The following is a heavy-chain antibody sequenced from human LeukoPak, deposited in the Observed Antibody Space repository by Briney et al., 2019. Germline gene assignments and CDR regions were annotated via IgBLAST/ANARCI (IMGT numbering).Heavy chain of an antibody. V-gene: IGHV3-23*01. CDR2: ISARGGSP. J-gene: IGHJ4*02. D-gene: IGHD5-18*01. CDR1: GFTFSTHA. CDR3: AKDDGYV. Sequence: GGSLRLSCAASGFTFSTHAMSWVRQAPGKGLEWVSAISARGGSPYYADSVKGRFTISRDNSKNTLYLQMTSLRAEDTAVYYCAKDDGYVWGQGTLVTVSS.